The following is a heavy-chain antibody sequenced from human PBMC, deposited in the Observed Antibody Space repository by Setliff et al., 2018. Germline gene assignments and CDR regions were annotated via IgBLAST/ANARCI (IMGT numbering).Heavy chain of an antibody. J-gene: IGHJ4*02. CDR3: AGPPRGDSSGYYYPPSY. Sequence: SLRLSCAASEFTFSSSIMHWVRQAPGKGLEWVAIISYDGSNEYYADSVKGRFTISRDNAKNSLYLRMNSLRAEDTAVYYCAGPPRGDSSGYYYPPSYWGQGTLVTVSS. CDR2: ISYDGSNE. V-gene: IGHV3-30-3*01. CDR1: EFTFSSSI. D-gene: IGHD3-22*01.